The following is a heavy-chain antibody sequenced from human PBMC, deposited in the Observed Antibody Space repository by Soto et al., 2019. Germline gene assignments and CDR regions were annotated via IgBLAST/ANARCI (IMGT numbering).Heavy chain of an antibody. CDR1: GYIFTDYY. J-gene: IGHJ4*02. CDR3: ARDVGYCSSSTCLIDH. D-gene: IGHD2-2*01. V-gene: IGHV1-18*04. Sequence: ASVKVSCKASGYIFTDYYMHWVRQAPGQELGWMGRISTFNGETRYAQKFQARVTVTTDTSTTTGYMELRSLRSDDTAVYYCARDVGYCSSSTCLIDHWGQGTLVTVSS. CDR2: ISTFNGET.